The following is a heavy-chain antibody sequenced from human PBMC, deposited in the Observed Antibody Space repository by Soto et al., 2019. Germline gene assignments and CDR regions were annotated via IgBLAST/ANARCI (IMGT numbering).Heavy chain of an antibody. J-gene: IGHJ5*02. CDR1: GFIFSNHA. CDR2: ISSNSRYI. CDR3: ARESNNGNLLDP. V-gene: IGHV3-21*06. Sequence: GGSLRLSCAASGFIFSNHAMNWVRQAPGKGLEWVSSISSNSRYIYYGDSVKGRFTISRDNAKNLLYLQMNSLRAEDTAVYFCARESNNGNLLDPWGRGTLVTVSS. D-gene: IGHD4-4*01.